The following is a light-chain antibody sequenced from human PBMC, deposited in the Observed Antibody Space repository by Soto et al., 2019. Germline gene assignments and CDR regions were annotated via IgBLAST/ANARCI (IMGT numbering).Light chain of an antibody. CDR1: QGINTY. CDR3: QQLRIYPIT. J-gene: IGKJ4*01. Sequence: DIQLTQSPSFLSASIGDRVSITCRASQGINTYLAWYQQKPGKAPKLLIYAASTLQSGVPSRFSGSGSGTEFTLTISSLQPEDFATYFCQQLRIYPITFGGGTKVEIK. V-gene: IGKV1-9*01. CDR2: AAS.